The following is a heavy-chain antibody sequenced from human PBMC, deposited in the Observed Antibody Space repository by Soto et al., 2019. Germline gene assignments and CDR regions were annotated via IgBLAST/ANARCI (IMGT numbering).Heavy chain of an antibody. V-gene: IGHV3-33*01. CDR2: ISSDGSNS. J-gene: IGHJ1*01. CDR3: ATAVAGTEGYFQH. CDR1: RLTFRTYG. D-gene: IGHD6-19*01. Sequence: QVQLVESGGGVVQPGRSLRLSCAASRLTFRTYGMHWVSQPPGKGLEWLAVISSDGSNSYYGGSVRGRFTISRDNYRDTLYLQINSLRAEDTAVYYCATAVAGTEGYFQHWGQGTLLTVSS.